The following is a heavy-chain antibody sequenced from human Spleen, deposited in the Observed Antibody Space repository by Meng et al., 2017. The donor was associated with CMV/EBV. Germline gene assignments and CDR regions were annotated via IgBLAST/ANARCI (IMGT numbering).Heavy chain of an antibody. CDR1: GLPFSNAW. V-gene: IGHV3-15*01. Sequence: LTRAASGLPFSNAWMSWVRQAPGKGLEWVGRIKSKTDGGTTDYAAPVKGRFTISRDDSTSTLYLQMNSLKTEETAVYYCTTEGCSSTSCYSDYWGQGTLVTVSS. CDR3: TTEGCSSTSCYSDY. CDR2: IKSKTDGGTT. D-gene: IGHD2-2*02. J-gene: IGHJ4*02.